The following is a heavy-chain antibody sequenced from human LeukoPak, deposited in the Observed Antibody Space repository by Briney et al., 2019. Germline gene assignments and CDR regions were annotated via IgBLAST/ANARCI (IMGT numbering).Heavy chain of an antibody. CDR3: VRGGRGDILTGYSFDY. D-gene: IGHD3-9*01. CDR2: IYPSGST. J-gene: IGHJ4*02. V-gene: IGHV4-30-2*01. CDR1: GGSISSGAYS. Sequence: SETLSLTCAVSGGSISSGAYSWSWLRQPPGKGLEWIGYIYPSGSTYYNPSLKSRLTISVDRSKDQFSLKLSSVTAADTAVYYCVRGGRGDILTGYSFDYWGQGTLVTVSS.